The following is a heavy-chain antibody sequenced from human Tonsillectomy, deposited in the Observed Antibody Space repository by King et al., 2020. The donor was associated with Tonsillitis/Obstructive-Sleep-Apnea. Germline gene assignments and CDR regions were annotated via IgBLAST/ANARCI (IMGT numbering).Heavy chain of an antibody. J-gene: IGHJ3*02. CDR1: GFTFSNYA. V-gene: IGHV3-30*04. CDR3: ARETSAIDAFDI. Sequence: VQLVESGGGVVQPGKSLRLSCAASGFTFSNYAIHWVRQAPGKGLDWVTFISYDGSNKYYSDSVKGRFTISRDHSKNTLYLQMNSLRPEDTAVYYCARETSAIDAFDIWGQGTMVTVSS. CDR2: ISYDGSNK.